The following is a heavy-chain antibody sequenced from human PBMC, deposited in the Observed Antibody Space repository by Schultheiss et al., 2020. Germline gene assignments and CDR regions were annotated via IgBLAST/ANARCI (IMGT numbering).Heavy chain of an antibody. D-gene: IGHD3/OR15-3a*01. CDR3: ARVPMGLGGAFDI. V-gene: IGHV4-59*01. J-gene: IGHJ3*02. CDR2: IYYSGST. CDR1: GGSISSYY. Sequence: ESLKISCTVSGGSISSYYWSWIRQPPEKGLEWIGYIYYSGSTNYNPSLKSRVTISVDTSKNQFSLKLSSVTAADTAVYYCARVPMGLGGAFDIWGQGTMVTVSS.